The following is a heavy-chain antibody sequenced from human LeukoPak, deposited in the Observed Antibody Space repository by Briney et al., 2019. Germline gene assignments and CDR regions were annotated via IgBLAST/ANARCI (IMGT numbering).Heavy chain of an antibody. Sequence: GGSLRLSCAASGFTFSSYEMNWVRQAPGKGLEWVSYISSSGGTIYYADSVKGRFTISRDNAKNSLYLQMNSLRAEDTAVYYCAEHGITMIGGVWGKGTTVTISS. CDR2: ISSSGGTI. CDR3: AEHGITMIGGV. CDR1: GFTFSSYE. J-gene: IGHJ6*04. D-gene: IGHD3-10*02. V-gene: IGHV3-48*03.